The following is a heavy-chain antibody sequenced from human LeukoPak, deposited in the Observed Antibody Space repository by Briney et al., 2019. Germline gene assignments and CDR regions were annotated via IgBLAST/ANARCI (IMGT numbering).Heavy chain of an antibody. CDR1: GGTFSSYA. J-gene: IGHJ4*02. CDR3: ARDAPEVITGN. CDR2: IIPILGIA. D-gene: IGHD2-21*01. Sequence: SVKVSCKASGGTFSSYAISWVRQAPGQGLEWMGRIIPILGIANYAQKFQGRVTITADKSTSTAYMELSSLRSEDTAVYYCARDAPEVITGNWGQGTLATVSS. V-gene: IGHV1-69*04.